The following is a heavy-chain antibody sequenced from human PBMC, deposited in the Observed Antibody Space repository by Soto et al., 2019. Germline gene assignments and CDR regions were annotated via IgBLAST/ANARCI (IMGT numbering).Heavy chain of an antibody. Sequence: SGPTLVNPTQPLTLTCTFSRFSLSTHGVGVGWIRQPPGNGLEWLALIYWNDDKHYSPSLKSRLTLTKDNSKNQVVLTMTNMDPVDTATYYCSHSRSRLYGTDVWGQGTTVTVSS. CDR1: RFSLSTHGVG. D-gene: IGHD2-2*01. CDR2: IYWNDDK. J-gene: IGHJ6*02. V-gene: IGHV2-5*01. CDR3: SHSRSRLYGTDV.